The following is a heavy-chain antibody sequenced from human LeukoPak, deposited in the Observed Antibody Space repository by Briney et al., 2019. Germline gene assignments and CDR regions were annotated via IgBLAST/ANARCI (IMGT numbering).Heavy chain of an antibody. CDR3: ARTYSSSWSYCDS. J-gene: IGHJ4*02. V-gene: IGHV1-46*01. D-gene: IGHD6-13*01. Sequence: ASVKVSCKASGYTFTNYYMHWVRQAPGQGLDWMGMINPSSGSTRFAQMFQDRVTMTRDTSTSAVYMELSSLTSEDTAMYYCARTYSSSWSYCDSWGQGTLVTVSS. CDR1: GYTFTNYY. CDR2: INPSSGST.